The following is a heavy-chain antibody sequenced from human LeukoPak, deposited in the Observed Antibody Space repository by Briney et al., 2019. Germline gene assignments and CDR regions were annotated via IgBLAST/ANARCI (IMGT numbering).Heavy chain of an antibody. CDR1: GFTFDDYA. CDR2: ISGSGGST. D-gene: IGHD1-20*01. V-gene: IGHV3-23*01. Sequence: PGGSLRLSCAVSGFTFDDYAMHWVRHVPGKGLEWVSGISGSGGSTYYADSVKGRFTISRDNSKNTLYLQMNSLRAEDTAVYYCAKDLTGTTGGFYWGQGTLVTVSS. CDR3: AKDLTGTTGGFY. J-gene: IGHJ4*02.